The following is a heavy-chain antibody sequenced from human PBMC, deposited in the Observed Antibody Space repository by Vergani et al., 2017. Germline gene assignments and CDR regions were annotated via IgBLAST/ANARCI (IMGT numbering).Heavy chain of an antibody. Sequence: QVQLVESGGGVVQPGGSLSLSCAASGFTFSSHAMHWVRQAPGQGLEWVAFIWYDGSKEYYADSVKGRFTISRDNSKNTLYLQMNNLRAADTAVYYCSRSGYCAHGVCYMTYYYYMDVWGKGTAVTVSS. D-gene: IGHD2-8*01. CDR2: IWYDGSKE. CDR3: SRSGYCAHGVCYMTYYYYMDV. CDR1: GFTFSSHA. J-gene: IGHJ6*03. V-gene: IGHV3-33*01.